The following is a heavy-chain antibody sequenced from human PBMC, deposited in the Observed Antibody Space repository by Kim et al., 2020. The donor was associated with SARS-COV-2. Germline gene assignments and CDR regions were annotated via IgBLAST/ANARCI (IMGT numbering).Heavy chain of an antibody. CDR3: ARDKVAAVYWYFDL. Sequence: AQKLQGRVPMTRDTSISTAYMELSRLGSDDTAVYYCARDKVAAVYWYFDLWGRGTLVTVSS. J-gene: IGHJ2*01. D-gene: IGHD2-2*01. V-gene: IGHV1-2*02.